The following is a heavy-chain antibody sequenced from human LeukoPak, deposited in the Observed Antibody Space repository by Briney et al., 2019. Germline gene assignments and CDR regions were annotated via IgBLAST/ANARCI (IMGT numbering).Heavy chain of an antibody. CDR3: ARRKGVSSSLVFYYFDY. D-gene: IGHD6-6*01. J-gene: IGHJ4*02. CDR2: ISSSSNTI. CDR1: GFTFSSYS. Sequence: GGSLRLSCAASGFTFSSYSMNWVRLAPGKGLEWVSYISSSSNTIYYADSVKGRLTISRDNAKNSLYLQMNSLRAEDTAVYYCARRKGVSSSLVFYYFDYWGQGTLVTVSS. V-gene: IGHV3-48*04.